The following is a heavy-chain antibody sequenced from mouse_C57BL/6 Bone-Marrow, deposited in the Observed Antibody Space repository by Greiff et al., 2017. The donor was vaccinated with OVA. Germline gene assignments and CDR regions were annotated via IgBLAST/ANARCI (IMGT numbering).Heavy chain of an antibody. V-gene: IGHV5-6*01. CDR1: GFTFSSYG. Sequence: EVQRVESGGDLVKPGGSLKLSCAASGFTFSSYGMSWVRQTPDKRLAWVATISSGGSYTYYPDSVKGRFTISRDNAKNTLYLQRSSLKSEDTAMYYCARMGTNAMDYWGQGTSVTVSS. CDR2: ISSGGSYT. D-gene: IGHD2-3*01. CDR3: ARMGTNAMDY. J-gene: IGHJ4*01.